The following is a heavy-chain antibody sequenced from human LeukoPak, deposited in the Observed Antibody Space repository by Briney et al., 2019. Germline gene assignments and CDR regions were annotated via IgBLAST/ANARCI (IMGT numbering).Heavy chain of an antibody. Sequence: SETLSLTCTVSGGPISSSSYYWGWIRQPPGKGLEWIGSIYYSGSTYYNPSLKSRVTISVDTSKNQFSLKLSSVTAADTAVYYCARDLGSYSSGWYMGFDYWGQGTLVTVSS. D-gene: IGHD6-19*01. CDR2: IYYSGST. CDR3: ARDLGSYSSGWYMGFDY. CDR1: GGPISSSSYY. V-gene: IGHV4-39*07. J-gene: IGHJ4*02.